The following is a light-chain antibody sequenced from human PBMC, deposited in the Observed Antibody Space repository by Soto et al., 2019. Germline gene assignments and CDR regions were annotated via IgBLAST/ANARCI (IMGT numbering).Light chain of an antibody. CDR2: DVT. Sequence: QSALTQPASVSGSPGQSITISCTGTSSDVGGYDHVSWYQQHPGKAPKLIIYDVTVRPSGISPRFSGSKSDNTASLAVSGLQPEDEADYYCSSYTNKDTLLFGGETKVTVL. CDR1: SSDVGGYDH. V-gene: IGLV2-14*03. CDR3: SSYTNKDTLL. J-gene: IGLJ3*02.